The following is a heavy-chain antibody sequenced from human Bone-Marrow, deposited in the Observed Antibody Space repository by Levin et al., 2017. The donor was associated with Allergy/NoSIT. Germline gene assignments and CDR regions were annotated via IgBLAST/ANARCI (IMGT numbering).Heavy chain of an antibody. CDR2: ISHRGNT. CDR3: ARLDGYNFDS. D-gene: IGHD5-12*01. CDR1: NDCIGRGGYY. Sequence: SETLSLTCTVSNDCIGRGGYYWSWIRQHPGKGLEHIGYISHRGNTYYNPSLKSRLTMSLDTSNNQFSLNLISVTAADTAIYYCARLDGYNFDSWGQGTPVIVSS. V-gene: IGHV4-31*03. J-gene: IGHJ4*02.